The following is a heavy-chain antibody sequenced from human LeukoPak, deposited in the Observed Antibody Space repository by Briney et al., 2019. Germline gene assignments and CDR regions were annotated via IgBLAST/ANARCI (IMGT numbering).Heavy chain of an antibody. V-gene: IGHV3-30*18. CDR1: GFTFSSYG. CDR2: ISYDGSNK. CDR3: AKEDIVAKSYYYYGMDV. J-gene: IGHJ6*02. Sequence: PGGSLRLSCAASGFTFSSYGTHWVRQAPGKGLEWVAVISYDGSNKYYADSVKGRFTISRDNSKNTLYLQMNSLRAEDTAVYYCAKEDIVAKSYYYYGMDVWGQGTTVTVSS. D-gene: IGHD5-12*01.